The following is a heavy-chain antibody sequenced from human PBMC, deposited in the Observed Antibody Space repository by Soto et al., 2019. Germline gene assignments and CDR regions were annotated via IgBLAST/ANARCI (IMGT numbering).Heavy chain of an antibody. CDR1: GFTFSYYW. CDR3: ARWDRGAFDL. V-gene: IGHV3-74*01. Sequence: EVQLVESEGGLVQPGGSLRLSCAASGFTFSYYWMHWVRQAPGQGLVWVSRIHSDGSSTTYADSVKGRFTISRDNAKNTLYLHMNSLRAEDTAVYYCARWDRGAFDLWGQGTMATVSS. CDR2: IHSDGSST. D-gene: IGHD1-26*01. J-gene: IGHJ3*01.